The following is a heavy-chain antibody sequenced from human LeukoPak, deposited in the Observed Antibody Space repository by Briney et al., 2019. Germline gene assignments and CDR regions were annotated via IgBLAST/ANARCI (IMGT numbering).Heavy chain of an antibody. CDR1: GGSISSYY. CDR3: ARDGSSGWYYAFDI. D-gene: IGHD6-19*01. J-gene: IGHJ3*02. V-gene: IGHV4-59*12. CDR2: IYYSGST. Sequence: SETLSLTCTVSGGSISSYYWSWIRQPPGKGLDWIGHIYYSGSTNYNPSLKSRVTISLDTSKNQFSLKVISVTAADTAVYYCARDGSSGWYYAFDIWGQGTMVTVSS.